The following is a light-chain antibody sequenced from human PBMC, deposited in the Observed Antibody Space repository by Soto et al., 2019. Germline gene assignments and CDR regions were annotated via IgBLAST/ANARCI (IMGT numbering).Light chain of an antibody. CDR1: QDSSTW. V-gene: IGKV1D-12*01. CDR2: AAS. CDR3: QQANSSPYT. Sequence: IQLTPSPSSVSASVGDTVTITCRASQDSSTWLAWYQQKPGNAPKLLVYAASTLQSGVPSRFSGSGSGTEFTLTINSLQREDFATYDCQQANSSPYTFGQGTILEIK. J-gene: IGKJ2*01.